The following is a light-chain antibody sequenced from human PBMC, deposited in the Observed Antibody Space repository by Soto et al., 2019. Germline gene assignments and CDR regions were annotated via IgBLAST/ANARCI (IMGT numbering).Light chain of an antibody. CDR2: GNS. CDR1: SSNIGAGYD. Sequence: QSVLTQPPSVSGAPGQRVTISCTGSSSNIGAGYDVHWSQQLPGTAPKLLIYGNSNRPSGVPDRFSGSKSGTSASLAITGLQAEDEADYYRQSYDSSLSALFGGGTKLTVL. V-gene: IGLV1-40*01. CDR3: QSYDSSLSAL. J-gene: IGLJ2*01.